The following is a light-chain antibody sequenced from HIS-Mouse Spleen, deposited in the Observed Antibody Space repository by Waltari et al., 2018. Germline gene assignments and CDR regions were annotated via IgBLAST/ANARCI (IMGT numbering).Light chain of an antibody. Sequence: SYVLTQPPSVSVAPGQTARITCWGNNLGRKSVHWYQQRPGQAPVLVVYDDRDRPSGIPERFSGSNSGNTATLTISRVEAGDEADYYCQVWDSSSDHRVFGGGTKLTVL. CDR2: DDR. V-gene: IGLV3-21*02. J-gene: IGLJ3*02. CDR3: QVWDSSSDHRV. CDR1: NLGRKS.